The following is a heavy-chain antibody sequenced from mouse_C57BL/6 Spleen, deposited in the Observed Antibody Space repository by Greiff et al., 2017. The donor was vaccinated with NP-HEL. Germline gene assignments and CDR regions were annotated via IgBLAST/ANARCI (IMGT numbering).Heavy chain of an antibody. V-gene: IGHV1-19*01. J-gene: IGHJ2*01. CDR2: INPYNGGT. CDR3: ASEIIITTVVGYFDY. Sequence: EVQLQESGPVLVKPGASVKMSCKASGYTFTDYYMNWVKQSHGKSLEWIGVINPYNGGTSYNQKFKGKATLTVDKSSSTAYMELNSLTSDDSAVYYCASEIIITTVVGYFDYWGQGTTLTVSS. CDR1: GYTFTDYY. D-gene: IGHD1-1*01.